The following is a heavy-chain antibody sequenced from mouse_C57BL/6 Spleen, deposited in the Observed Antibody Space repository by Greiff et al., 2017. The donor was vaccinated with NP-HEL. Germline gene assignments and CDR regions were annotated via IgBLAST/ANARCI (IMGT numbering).Heavy chain of an antibody. D-gene: IGHD2-3*01. Sequence: EVQLQQSGAELVKPGASVKLSCTASGFNFKDYYMHWVKQRTEQGLEWIGRIDPEDGGTKYAPKFQGKATITADTASNTAYLKLSSLTSEDTAVYYCARLGWLLDYAMDYWGQGTSVTVSS. J-gene: IGHJ4*01. CDR1: GFNFKDYY. CDR2: IDPEDGGT. CDR3: ARLGWLLDYAMDY. V-gene: IGHV14-2*01.